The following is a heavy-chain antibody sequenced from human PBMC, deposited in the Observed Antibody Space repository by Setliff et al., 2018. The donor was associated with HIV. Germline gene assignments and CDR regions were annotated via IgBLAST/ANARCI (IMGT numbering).Heavy chain of an antibody. D-gene: IGHD2-8*01. J-gene: IGHJ5*02. CDR3: ARTGWAQLIQGAWFGP. V-gene: IGHV4-39*01. CDR1: GGSISSSSHY. CDR2: IYNDGST. Sequence: PSETLSLTCTVSGGSISSSSHYWGWIRQPPGKGLEWIGSIYNDGSTSYSAASLKSRVTLSIDTSKNQFSLKLTSVTAADTAMYYCARTGWAQLIQGAWFGPWGQGVLVTVSS.